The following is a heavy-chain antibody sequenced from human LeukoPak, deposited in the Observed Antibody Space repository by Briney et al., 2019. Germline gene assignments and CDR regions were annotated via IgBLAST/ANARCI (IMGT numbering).Heavy chain of an antibody. CDR2: IYYSGST. CDR1: DGSSSSSS. Sequence: SETLSLTCTVSDGSSSSSSWNWIRQPPGKGLEWIGYIYYSGSTKYNPPLESRVTISVDTSKNQISLNLRSVTAADTAIYYCARRQQTGGDNGLHNWFDPWGQGTLVTVSS. CDR3: ARRQQTGGDNGLHNWFDP. J-gene: IGHJ5*02. V-gene: IGHV4-59*08. D-gene: IGHD2-21*01.